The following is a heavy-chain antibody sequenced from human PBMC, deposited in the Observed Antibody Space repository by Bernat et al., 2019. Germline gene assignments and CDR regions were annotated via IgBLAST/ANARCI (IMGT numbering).Heavy chain of an antibody. CDR3: ARDPFSYGYRSNKYSYYYGMDV. V-gene: IGHV1-18*01. D-gene: IGHD5-18*01. J-gene: IGHJ6*02. CDR2: ISAYNGNT. Sequence: QVQLVQSGAEVKKPGASVKVSCKASGYTFTSYGISWVRQAPGQGLEWMGWISAYNGNTNYAQKLQGKCTMTTDTSTSTAYMELRILRSDAPAVYYCARDPFSYGYRSNKYSYYYGMDVWGPATTVTVSS. CDR1: GYTFTSYG.